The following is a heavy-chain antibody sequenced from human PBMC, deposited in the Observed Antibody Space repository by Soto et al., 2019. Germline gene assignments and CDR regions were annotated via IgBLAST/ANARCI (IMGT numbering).Heavy chain of an antibody. CDR1: GGSISSSSYY. D-gene: IGHD6-19*01. Sequence: QLQLQESGPGLVKPSETLSLTCTVSGGSISSSSYYWGWIRQPPGKGLEWIGSIYCSGSTYYNPSLKSRVTISVDTSKNQFSLKLSSVTAADTAVYYCARLYSSGWYVDYWGQGTLVTVSS. J-gene: IGHJ4*02. CDR3: ARLYSSGWYVDY. V-gene: IGHV4-39*01. CDR2: IYCSGST.